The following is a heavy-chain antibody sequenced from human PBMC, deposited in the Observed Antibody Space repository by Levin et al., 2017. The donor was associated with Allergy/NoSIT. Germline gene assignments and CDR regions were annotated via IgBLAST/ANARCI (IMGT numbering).Heavy chain of an antibody. CDR3: VKAGGGWLRLDN. D-gene: IGHD5-24*01. Sequence: AGGSLRLSCAASGFTFSSYGMHWVRQAPGKGLEWVAVIPYDGRNEYYADSVKGRFTISRDNSKNTLYLEMNSLRAEDTAVYSCVKAGGGWLRLDNWGQGTLVTVSS. CDR2: IPYDGRNE. V-gene: IGHV3-30*18. J-gene: IGHJ4*02. CDR1: GFTFSSYG.